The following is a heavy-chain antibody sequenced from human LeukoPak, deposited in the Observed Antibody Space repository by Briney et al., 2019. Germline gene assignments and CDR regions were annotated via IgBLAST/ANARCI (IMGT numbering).Heavy chain of an antibody. J-gene: IGHJ4*02. CDR1: GGSISSSSYY. Sequence: SETLSLTCTVSGGSISSSSYYWGWIRQPPGKGLDWIGSIYYSGSTYYNPSLKSRVTISVDTSKNQFSLMLRSATAADTAVYYCARGERLGPDFWGQGTLVTVSS. V-gene: IGHV4-39*07. CDR2: IYYSGST. CDR3: ARGERLGPDF. D-gene: IGHD1-1*01.